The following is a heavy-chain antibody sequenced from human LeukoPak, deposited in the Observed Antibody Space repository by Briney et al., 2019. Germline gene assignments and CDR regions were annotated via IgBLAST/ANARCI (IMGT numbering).Heavy chain of an antibody. Sequence: GGSLRLSCAASGFTFSSYAMSWVRQAPGKGLEWVSAISGSGGSTYYADSVKGQFTISRDNSKNTLYLQMNSLRAEDTAVYYCAKGCRGWYLVDYWGQGTLVTVSS. D-gene: IGHD6-19*01. CDR3: AKGCRGWYLVDY. CDR2: ISGSGGST. J-gene: IGHJ4*02. CDR1: GFTFSSYA. V-gene: IGHV3-23*01.